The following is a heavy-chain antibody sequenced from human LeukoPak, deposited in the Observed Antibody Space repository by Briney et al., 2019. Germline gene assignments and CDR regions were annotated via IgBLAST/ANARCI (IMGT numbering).Heavy chain of an antibody. Sequence: GGSLRLSCAASGFTFSNYWLSWVRQAPGKGLEWVANIKLDGSEKYYVDSVKGRFTISRDNTKNSLYLQMNSLRAEETGVYYCERNQCSGGYGFWGQGTLVTVSS. J-gene: IGHJ5*01. V-gene: IGHV3-7*01. CDR3: ERNQCSGGYGF. CDR2: IKLDGSEK. CDR1: GFTFSNYW. D-gene: IGHD6-19*01.